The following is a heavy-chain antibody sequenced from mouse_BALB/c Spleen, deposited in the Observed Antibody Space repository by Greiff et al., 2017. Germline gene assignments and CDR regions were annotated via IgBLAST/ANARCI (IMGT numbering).Heavy chain of an antibody. CDR1: GYTFTSYV. CDR2: INPYNDGT. V-gene: IGHV1-14*01. D-gene: IGHD1-1*01. J-gene: IGHJ2*01. Sequence: EVKLMESGPELVKPGASVKMSCKASGYTFTSYVMHWVKQKPGQGLEWIGYINPYNDGTKYNEKFKGKATLTSDKSSSTAYMELSSLTSEDSAVYYCARAYYGSSYHWYFDYWGQGTTLTVSS. CDR3: ARAYYGSSYHWYFDY.